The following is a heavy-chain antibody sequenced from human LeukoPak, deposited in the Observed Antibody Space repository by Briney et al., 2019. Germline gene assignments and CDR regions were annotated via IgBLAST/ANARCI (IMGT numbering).Heavy chain of an antibody. Sequence: SETLSLTCAVYGGSFSGYYWSWIRQPPGKGLEWIGEINHSGSTNYNPSLKSRVTISMDKSKNEFSLKLTSMTAADTAVYYCAYSPYLDEVYYYMDVWGKGATVTVSS. D-gene: IGHD2/OR15-2a*01. CDR2: INHSGST. CDR1: GGSFSGYY. J-gene: IGHJ6*03. CDR3: AYSPYLDEVYYYMDV. V-gene: IGHV4-34*01.